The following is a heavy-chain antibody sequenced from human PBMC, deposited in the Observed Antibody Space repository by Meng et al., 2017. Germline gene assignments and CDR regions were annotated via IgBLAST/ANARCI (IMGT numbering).Heavy chain of an antibody. CDR3: SRDRGPYDGGAFDI. V-gene: IGHV1-8*03. D-gene: IGHD3-22*01. Sequence: ASVKVSCKASGYTFTSYDINWVRQATGQGLEWMGWMNPNSGNTGYAQKLQGRVTITRNTSISTAYMELRSLRSEDTAVYYCSRDRGPYDGGAFDIWGQGTMVTVSS. CDR1: GYTFTSYD. CDR2: MNPNSGNT. J-gene: IGHJ3*02.